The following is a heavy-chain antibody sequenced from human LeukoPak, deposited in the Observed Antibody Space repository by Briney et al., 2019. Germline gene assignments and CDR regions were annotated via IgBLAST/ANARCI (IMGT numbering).Heavy chain of an antibody. Sequence: ASVKVSCKAPGYTFTSYAMHWVRQAPGQRLEWMGRINAGNGNTKYSQKFQGRVTITRDTSASTAYMELSSLRSEDTAVYYCARGVRGVIGSPYYYYGMDVWGKGTTVTVSS. J-gene: IGHJ6*04. CDR1: GYTFTSYA. CDR3: ARGVRGVIGSPYYYYGMDV. CDR2: INAGNGNT. V-gene: IGHV1-3*01. D-gene: IGHD3-10*02.